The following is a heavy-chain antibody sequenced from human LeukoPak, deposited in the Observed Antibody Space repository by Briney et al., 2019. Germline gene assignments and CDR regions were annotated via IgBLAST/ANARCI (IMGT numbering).Heavy chain of an antibody. J-gene: IGHJ4*02. CDR1: GFTFSSYA. D-gene: IGHD1-26*01. CDR2: ISNNGGST. V-gene: IGHV3-64*01. Sequence: GGSLRLSCVASGFTFSSYAMHWVRQAPGKGLEYVSAISNNGGSTYYANSVKGRFTISRDNSKNTLSLQMGSLRAEDKAVYYWARGDSGSYLDYWGQGSLVTVSS. CDR3: ARGDSGSYLDY.